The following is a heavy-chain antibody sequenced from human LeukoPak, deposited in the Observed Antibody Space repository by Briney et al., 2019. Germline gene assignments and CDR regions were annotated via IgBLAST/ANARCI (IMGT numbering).Heavy chain of an antibody. Sequence: PSETLSLTRTVSGGSISSYYWSWIRQPPGKGLEWIGYIYYSGSTNYNPSLKSRVTISVDTSKNQFSLKLSSVTAADTAVYYCARGALYYYDSSGFDAFDIWGQGTMVTVSS. V-gene: IGHV4-59*01. CDR1: GGSISSYY. D-gene: IGHD3-22*01. J-gene: IGHJ3*02. CDR3: ARGALYYYDSSGFDAFDI. CDR2: IYYSGST.